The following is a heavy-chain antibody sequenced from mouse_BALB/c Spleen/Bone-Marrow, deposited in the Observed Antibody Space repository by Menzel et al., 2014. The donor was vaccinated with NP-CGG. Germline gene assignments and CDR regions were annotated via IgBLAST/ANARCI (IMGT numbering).Heavy chain of an antibody. D-gene: IGHD2-2*01. CDR3: ARSLYGYDWYFDV. V-gene: IGHV1-14*01. J-gene: IGHJ1*01. CDR1: GYTFTSYV. CDR2: INPNNDGT. Sequence: EVQLQQSGPELVKPGASVGMSCKASGYTFTSYVMHWVKPKPGQGLEWIENINPNNDGTKYNEKFKGKATLTSDKSSSTAYMELSSLTSEDSAVYYCARSLYGYDWYFDVWGAGTTVTVSS.